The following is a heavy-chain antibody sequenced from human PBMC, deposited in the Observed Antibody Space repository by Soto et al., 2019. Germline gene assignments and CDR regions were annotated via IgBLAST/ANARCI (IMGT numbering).Heavy chain of an antibody. D-gene: IGHD6-13*01. V-gene: IGHV4-31*03. CDR2: IYYSGST. Sequence: SETLSLTCTVSGGSISSIGYYWSWIRQHPGKGLEYIGYIYYSGSTYCKPSLKSRVTISVDTSKNQFSLKLTSVTAADTAVYYCARGMAADGTIDYWGQGTLVTVS. CDR3: ARGMAADGTIDY. J-gene: IGHJ4*02. CDR1: GGSISSIGYY.